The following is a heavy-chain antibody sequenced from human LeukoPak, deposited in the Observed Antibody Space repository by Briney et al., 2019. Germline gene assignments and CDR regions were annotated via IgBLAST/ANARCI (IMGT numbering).Heavy chain of an antibody. CDR2: TSSSDDGT. Sequence: GGSLRLSCTASGFTFGDNAMSWVRQVPGKGLEWVSATSSSDDGTYHADSVRGRFTIYRDNFRNTLYLQMNRLRVEDAALYYCARAPVTSCRGAFCYPFDLWGQGVLVTVSS. J-gene: IGHJ4*02. CDR3: ARAPVTSCRGAFCYPFDL. D-gene: IGHD2-21*01. CDR1: GFTFGDNA. V-gene: IGHV3-23*01.